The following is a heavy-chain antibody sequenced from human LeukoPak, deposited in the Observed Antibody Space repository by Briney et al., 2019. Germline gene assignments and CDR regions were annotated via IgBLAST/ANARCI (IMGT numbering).Heavy chain of an antibody. D-gene: IGHD3-10*01. CDR1: GFTFSSYS. CDR3: ARVKLLWFGELTAGGFDY. J-gene: IGHJ4*02. Sequence: GGSLRLSCAASGFTFSSYSMNWVRQAPGKGLEWVSSISSSSSYIYYADSVKGRFTISRDNAKNSLYLQMNSLRAEDTAVYYCARVKLLWFGELTAGGFDYWGQGTLVTVSS. CDR2: ISSSSSYI. V-gene: IGHV3-21*01.